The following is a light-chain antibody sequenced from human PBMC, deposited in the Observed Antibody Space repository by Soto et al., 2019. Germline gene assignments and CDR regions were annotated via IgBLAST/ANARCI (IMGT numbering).Light chain of an antibody. CDR1: QGISNY. J-gene: IGKJ1*01. Sequence: DIQMTQSTSSLSASVGDRVTITCRASQGISNYLAWYQQKPGKVPKLLIYAASTLQSGVPSRFSGSGSGTDFTLTISSLQPEDVATYYCQQYNNWPPWTFGQGTKVEIK. CDR2: AAS. CDR3: QQYNNWPPWT. V-gene: IGKV1-27*01.